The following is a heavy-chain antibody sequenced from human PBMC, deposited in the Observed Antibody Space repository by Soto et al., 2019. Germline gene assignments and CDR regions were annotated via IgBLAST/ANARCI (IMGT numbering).Heavy chain of an antibody. CDR2: ISFSGNT. CDR1: GGSISSSPYY. CDR3: ARLTVVGRVGDC. J-gene: IGHJ4*02. V-gene: IGHV4-39*01. Sequence: QLQVQESGPGLVKPSETLSLTCSVSGGSISSSPYYWGWIRQPPGKGLEWIARISFSGNTDYNPSLXSXXTISADTSKTQFSLTLRSVTAADTAVYYCARLTVVGRVGDCWGQGTLVTVSS. D-gene: IGHD6-19*01.